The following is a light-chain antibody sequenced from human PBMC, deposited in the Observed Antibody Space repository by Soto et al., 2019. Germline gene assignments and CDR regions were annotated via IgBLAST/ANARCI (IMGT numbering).Light chain of an antibody. CDR3: MQAIQTPRT. V-gene: IGKV2-28*01. CDR1: QSLLHVNGYIF. CDR2: LGS. Sequence: DIVMTQSPLSLPVTPGEPASISCRSNQSLLHVNGYIFLDWFLQRPWQSPQLLIYLGSTQTSGVSDRNSGSGSGRDFTLKITRVEAEDVGVYYCMQAIQTPRTFGPETTLEIK. J-gene: IGKJ2*01.